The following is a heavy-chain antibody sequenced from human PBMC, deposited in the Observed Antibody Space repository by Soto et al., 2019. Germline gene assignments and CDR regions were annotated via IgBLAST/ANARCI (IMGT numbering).Heavy chain of an antibody. J-gene: IGHJ4*02. Sequence: SGGSLRLSCAASGFTFSSYGMHWVRQAPGKGLEWVAVISYDGSNKYYADSVKGRFTISRDNSKNTLYLQMNSLRAEDTAVYYCAKGSYSDYDFIDYWGQGTLVTVSS. D-gene: IGHD3-3*01. CDR2: ISYDGSNK. CDR1: GFTFSSYG. V-gene: IGHV3-30*18. CDR3: AKGSYSDYDFIDY.